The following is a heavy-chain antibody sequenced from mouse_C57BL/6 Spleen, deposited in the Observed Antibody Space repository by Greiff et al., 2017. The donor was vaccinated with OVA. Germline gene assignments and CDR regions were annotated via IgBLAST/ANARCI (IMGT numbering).Heavy chain of an antibody. CDR3: ARSDYYGSSWFAD. Sequence: EVKLQESGPELVKPGASVKIPCKASGYTFTDYNMDWVKQSHGKSLEWIGDINPNNGGTIYNQKFKGKATLTVDKSSSTAYMELRSLTSEDTAVYYCARSDYYGSSWFADWGQGTLVTVSA. D-gene: IGHD1-1*01. J-gene: IGHJ3*01. CDR2: INPNNGGT. V-gene: IGHV1-18*01. CDR1: GYTFTDYN.